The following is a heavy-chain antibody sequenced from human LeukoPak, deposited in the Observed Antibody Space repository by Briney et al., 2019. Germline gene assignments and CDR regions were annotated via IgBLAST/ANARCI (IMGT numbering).Heavy chain of an antibody. CDR2: IYYSGST. D-gene: IGHD3-22*01. J-gene: IGHJ4*02. CDR1: GGLISGSHYY. Sequence: SETLSLTCTVSGGLISGSHYYWGWIRQPPGQGLEWIESIYYSGSTYYNPSLKSRVSMSVDTSKNQFSLKLTSVTAADTAMYYCARHHFYYNSSGYYYFDNWGQGTLVTVSS. V-gene: IGHV4-39*01. CDR3: ARHHFYYNSSGYYYFDN.